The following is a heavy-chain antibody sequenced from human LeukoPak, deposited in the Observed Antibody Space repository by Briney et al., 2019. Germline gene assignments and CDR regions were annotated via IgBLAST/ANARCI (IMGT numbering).Heavy chain of an antibody. V-gene: IGHV4-34*01. J-gene: IGHJ4*02. D-gene: IGHD2-8*01. Sequence: PSETLSLTCAVYGGSFSGYYWSWIRQPPGKGLEWIGEINHSGSTNYNPSLKSRVTISVDTSKNQFSLKLSSVTAADTAVYYCARASTYCTNGVCYFDYGGQGTLVTVSS. CDR1: GGSFSGYY. CDR3: ARASTYCTNGVCYFDY. CDR2: INHSGST.